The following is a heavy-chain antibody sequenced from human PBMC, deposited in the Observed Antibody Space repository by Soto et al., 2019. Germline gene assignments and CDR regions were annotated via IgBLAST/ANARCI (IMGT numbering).Heavy chain of an antibody. CDR3: ARFGFGAHNDYYSALDV. CDR2: IYHAGYT. J-gene: IGHJ6*02. D-gene: IGHD3-10*01. V-gene: IGHV4-4*02. Sequence: QVQLQESGPGLVKPSGTLSLTCAVSGGSIRNNDWWAWVRQPPGKGPEWIGEIYHAGYTNYNPSPKSPVTISPDTSRNQLSLNLKSVTPAATAISICARFGFGAHNDYYSALDVWGQGTTVTVSS. CDR1: GGSIRNNDW.